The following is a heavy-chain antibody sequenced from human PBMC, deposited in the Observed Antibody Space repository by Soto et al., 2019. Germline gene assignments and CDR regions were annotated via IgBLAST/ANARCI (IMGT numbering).Heavy chain of an antibody. D-gene: IGHD6-13*01. CDR2: INHSGST. CDR3: AREGPGGYSSSWYWFDP. J-gene: IGHJ5*02. Sequence: SETLSLTCAVYGGSFSGYYWSWIRQPPGKGLEWIGEINHSGSTNYNPSLKGRVTISVDTSKNQFSLKLSSVTAADTAVYYCAREGPGGYSSSWYWFDPWGQGTLVTVS. V-gene: IGHV4-34*01. CDR1: GGSFSGYY.